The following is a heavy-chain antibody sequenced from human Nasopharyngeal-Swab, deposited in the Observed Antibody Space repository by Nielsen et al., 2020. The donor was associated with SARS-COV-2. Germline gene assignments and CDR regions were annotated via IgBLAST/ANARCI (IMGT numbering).Heavy chain of an antibody. D-gene: IGHD3-3*01. CDR2: ISGSGAST. Sequence: IRHCPGQGLERVSAISGSGASTYYADSVKGRFTISRHNSKNTQYLQMNSLRAEGTAVYYCSRGGLDYDFWSAYFMDVWGQGTTVTVSS. J-gene: IGHJ6*02. V-gene: IGHV3-23*01. CDR3: SRGGLDYDFWSAYFMDV.